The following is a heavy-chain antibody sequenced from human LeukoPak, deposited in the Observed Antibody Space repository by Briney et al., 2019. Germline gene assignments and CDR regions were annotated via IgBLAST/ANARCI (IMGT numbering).Heavy chain of an antibody. D-gene: IGHD3-22*01. V-gene: IGHV4-38-2*01. CDR3: ARGSQSFYYASSGYPFDF. J-gene: IGHJ4*02. Sequence: SETLSLTCGVSDFSISSGFYWGWIRQPPGKGLEWIGSVYHSVNAYYNPPLRSRVTILVDTSKNQFSLTLTSVTAADTAVYYCARGSQSFYYASSGYPFDFWGQGTLVAVSS. CDR1: DFSISSGFY. CDR2: VYHSVNA.